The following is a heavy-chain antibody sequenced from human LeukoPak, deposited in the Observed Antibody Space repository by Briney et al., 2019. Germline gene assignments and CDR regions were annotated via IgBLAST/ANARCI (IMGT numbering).Heavy chain of an antibody. V-gene: IGHV3-48*04. CDR2: ISTSSKTI. CDR1: GFTFSSYG. CDR3: ARAGQPLDY. D-gene: IGHD3-10*01. Sequence: GGSLRLSCAASGFTFSSYGMNWVRQAPGKGLEWISYISTSSKTIYYADSVKGRFTISRDDAKNSLFLQMDSLRAEDTAVYYCARAGQPLDYWGQGTLVTVSS. J-gene: IGHJ4*02.